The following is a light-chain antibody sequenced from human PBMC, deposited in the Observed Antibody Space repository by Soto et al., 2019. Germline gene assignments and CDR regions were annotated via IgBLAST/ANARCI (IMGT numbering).Light chain of an antibody. CDR3: HQYGSSHT. V-gene: IGKV3-20*01. Sequence: EIVLTQSRGTLSLSPGERATLSCRASQSGSSSYLAWYQQKPGQAPRLLIYGASNRATGIPDRFSGSGSGTDFTLTISRLEPEDFAVYYCHQYGSSHTFGQGTKLEIK. CDR2: GAS. CDR1: QSGSSSY. J-gene: IGKJ2*01.